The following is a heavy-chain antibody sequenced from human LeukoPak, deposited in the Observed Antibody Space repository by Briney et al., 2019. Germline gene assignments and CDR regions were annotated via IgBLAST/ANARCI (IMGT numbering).Heavy chain of an antibody. J-gene: IGHJ4*02. CDR3: VREDAHTYYFDF. D-gene: IGHD2-2*01. CDR2: IKSTGDTT. CDR1: GYTFTSYH. Sequence: ASVPVSCKPSGYTFTSYHMHWVRQAPGQGLEWVAIIKSTGDTTVYAQKFQGRVTVTRDTSTSTVYMDLSSLSSEDTAVYYCVREDAHTYYFDFWGPGTLVTVSS. V-gene: IGHV1-46*01.